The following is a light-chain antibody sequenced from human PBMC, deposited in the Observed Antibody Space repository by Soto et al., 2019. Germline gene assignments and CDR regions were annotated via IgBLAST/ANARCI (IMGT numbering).Light chain of an antibody. CDR3: QQYKDWPTT. J-gene: IGKJ1*01. CDR1: QSVSTT. Sequence: MTQSPATLSVXXGQRASXXXXXXQSVSTTVXWYHQKPGQAPRLLVYGASTRATGIPARFSGSGAGTDFTLTITSLQSEDFGVYFCQQYKDWPTTFGQGTKVEIK. CDR2: GAS. V-gene: IGKV3-15*01.